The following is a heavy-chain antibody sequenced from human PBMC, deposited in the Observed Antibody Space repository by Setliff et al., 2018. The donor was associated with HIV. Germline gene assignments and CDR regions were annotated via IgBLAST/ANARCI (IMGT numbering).Heavy chain of an antibody. V-gene: IGHV1-69*13. D-gene: IGHD1-26*01. Sequence: SVKVSCKTSRRTFSEDAINWVRQAPGEGLEWVGGIIHILGTADYAEKFQGRVTITADEPRSTVYLEVSNLRSEDTAVYYCGVGSGYYYGVVVYWGQGTLVTVSS. CDR2: IIHILGTA. CDR1: RRTFSEDA. J-gene: IGHJ4*02. CDR3: GVGSGYYYGVVVY.